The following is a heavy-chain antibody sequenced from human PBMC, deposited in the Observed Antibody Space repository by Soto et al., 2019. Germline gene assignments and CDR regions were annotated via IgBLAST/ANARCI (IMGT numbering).Heavy chain of an antibody. V-gene: IGHV3-23*01. D-gene: IGHD6-13*01. Sequence: GGSLRLSCAASGFTFSSYAMSWVRQAPGKGLEWVSAISGSGGSTYYADSVKGRFTISRDNSKNTLYLQMNSLRAEDTAVYYCAKGGTGEEVADSSWYLYYYYGMDVWGQGTTVTVSS. CDR1: GFTFSSYA. CDR3: AKGGTGEEVADSSWYLYYYYGMDV. J-gene: IGHJ6*02. CDR2: ISGSGGST.